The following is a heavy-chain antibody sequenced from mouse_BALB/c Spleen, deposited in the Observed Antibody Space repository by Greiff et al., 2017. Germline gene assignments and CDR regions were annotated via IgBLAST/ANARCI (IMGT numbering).Heavy chain of an antibody. D-gene: IGHD2-2*01. CDR2: IWAGGST. CDR1: GFSLTSYG. J-gene: IGHJ4*01. V-gene: IGHV2-9*02. Sequence: VQLQESGPGLVAPSQSLSITCTVSGFSLTSYGVHWVRQPPGKGLEWLGVIWAGGSTNYNSALMSRLSISKDNSKSQVFLKMNSLQTDDTAMYYCARDYGFSYYAMDYWGQGTSVTVSS. CDR3: ARDYGFSYYAMDY.